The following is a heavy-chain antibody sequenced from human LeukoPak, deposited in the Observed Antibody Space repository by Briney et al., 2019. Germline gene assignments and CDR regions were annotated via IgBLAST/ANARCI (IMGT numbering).Heavy chain of an antibody. CDR3: ARSPRWFFDL. J-gene: IGHJ2*01. Sequence: PSETLSLTCDVSGYSISSGYFWGWTRQPPGQGLEWIGSIYHVGNTYQNPSLKSRVTISRDTSKNQFSLKLTSVTTADTAVYYCARSPRWFFDLWGRGTLVTVSS. CDR1: GYSISSGYF. V-gene: IGHV4-38-2*01. CDR2: IYHVGNT.